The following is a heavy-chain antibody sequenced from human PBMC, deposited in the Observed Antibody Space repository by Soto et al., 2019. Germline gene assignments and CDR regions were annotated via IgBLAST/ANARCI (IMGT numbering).Heavy chain of an antibody. CDR1: GFTLTRSA. CDR3: SKDMGQWVETFDY. Sequence: PGGSLRLSCAGSGFTLTRSAVSWVRQAPGKGREWVSGISAGGGGTYYADSVKGRFTISRDTSKNTVYLQMNGLRVEDTAVYYCSKDMGQWVETFDYWGQGTLVTVSS. D-gene: IGHD6-19*01. J-gene: IGHJ4*01. V-gene: IGHV3-23*01. CDR2: ISAGGGGT.